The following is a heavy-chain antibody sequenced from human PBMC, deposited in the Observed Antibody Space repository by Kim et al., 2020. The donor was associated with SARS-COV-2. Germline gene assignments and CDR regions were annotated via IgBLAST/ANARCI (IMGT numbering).Heavy chain of an antibody. Sequence: ASVKVSCKASGYTFTSYGISWVRQAPGQGLEWMGWISAYNGNTNYAQKLQGRVTMTTDTSTSTAYMELRSLRSDDTAVYYCAVDSSGYYPVDYWGQGTLVTVSS. J-gene: IGHJ4*02. D-gene: IGHD3-22*01. CDR3: AVDSSGYYPVDY. CDR2: ISAYNGNT. CDR1: GYTFTSYG. V-gene: IGHV1-18*01.